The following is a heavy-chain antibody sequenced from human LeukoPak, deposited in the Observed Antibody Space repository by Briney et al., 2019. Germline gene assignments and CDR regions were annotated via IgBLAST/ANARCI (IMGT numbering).Heavy chain of an antibody. CDR3: GLAAYYYDSSGSDDAFDI. CDR1: GFNFNNYA. V-gene: IGHV3-64D*08. CDR2: ISSNGGST. D-gene: IGHD3-22*01. Sequence: GGSLRLSCSASGFNFNNYAMNWVRQAPGKGLEYVSAISSNGGSTYYADSVKGGCTISRDNSKNTLYLQMSSLRAEDTAVYYCGLAAYYYDSSGSDDAFDIWGQGTMVIVSS. J-gene: IGHJ3*02.